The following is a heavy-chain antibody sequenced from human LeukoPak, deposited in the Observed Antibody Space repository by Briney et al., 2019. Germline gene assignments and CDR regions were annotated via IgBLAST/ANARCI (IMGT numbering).Heavy chain of an antibody. J-gene: IGHJ4*02. CDR1: GFTFDAFG. Sequence: GGSLRLSCAASGFTFDAFGMTWVRQAPGEGLEWVSAMGGDAGSTGYADSVKCRFTISRDNANNSLYLQMHRMRVEDTALYYCARVWAWGSGNYFDNWGQGTLVTVSS. CDR2: MGGDAGST. D-gene: IGHD7-27*01. CDR3: ARVWAWGSGNYFDN. V-gene: IGHV3-20*04.